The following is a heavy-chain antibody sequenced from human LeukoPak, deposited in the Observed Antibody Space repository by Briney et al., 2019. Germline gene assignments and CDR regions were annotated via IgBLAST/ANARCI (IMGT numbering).Heavy chain of an antibody. J-gene: IGHJ6*02. V-gene: IGHV4-34*01. CDR1: GGSFSGYY. CDR3: ARDVPYGMDV. D-gene: IGHD2-2*01. Sequence: SETLSLTCAVYGGSFSGYYWSWIRQPPGKGLEWIGEINHSGSTNYNPPLKSRVTISVDTSKNQFSLKLSSVTAADTAVYYCARDVPYGMDVWGQGTTVTVSS. CDR2: INHSGST.